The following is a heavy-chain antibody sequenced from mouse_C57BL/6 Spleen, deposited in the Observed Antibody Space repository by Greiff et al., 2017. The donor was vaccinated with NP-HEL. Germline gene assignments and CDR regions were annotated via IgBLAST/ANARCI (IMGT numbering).Heavy chain of an antibody. D-gene: IGHD1-1*01. CDR1: GFSLSTSGMG. V-gene: IGHV8-12*01. CDR3: ARSKDYYGSSYLYYFDY. J-gene: IGHJ2*01. CDR2: IYWDDDK. Sequence: QVTLKVCGPGILQSSQTLSLTCSFSGFSLSTSGMGVSWIRQPSGKGLEWLAHIYWDDDKRYNPSLKSRLTISKDTSRNQVFLNITSVDTADTATYYCARSKDYYGSSYLYYFDYWGQGTTLTVSS.